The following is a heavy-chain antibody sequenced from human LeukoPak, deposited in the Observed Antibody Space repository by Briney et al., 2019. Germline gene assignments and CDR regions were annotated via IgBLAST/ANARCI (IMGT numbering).Heavy chain of an antibody. CDR2: ISPDGSSR. V-gene: IGHV3-74*01. Sequence: GGSLRLSCAASGFPFSTYWMHWVRQPPGKGLMWVSRISPDGSSRSYADSVKGRFIISRDNAKNTLSLQMNSRTAADTAVYYCARDGGLLPDNWGKGTLVTVSS. J-gene: IGHJ4*02. CDR3: ARDGGLLPDN. CDR1: GFPFSTYW. D-gene: IGHD2-21*02.